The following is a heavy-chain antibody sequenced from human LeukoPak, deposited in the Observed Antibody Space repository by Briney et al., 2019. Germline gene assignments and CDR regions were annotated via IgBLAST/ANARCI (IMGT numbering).Heavy chain of an antibody. J-gene: IGHJ2*01. CDR3: ARTKSRVGYQLRHWYFDL. D-gene: IGHD2-2*01. CDR2: IYYSGST. CDR1: GGSISSYY. V-gene: IGHV4-59*12. Sequence: SETLSLTCTVSGGSISSYYWSWIRQPPGKGLEWIGYIYYSGSTNYNPSLKSRVTISVDTSKNQFSLKLSSVTAADTAVYYCARTKSRVGYQLRHWYFDLWGRGTLVTVSS.